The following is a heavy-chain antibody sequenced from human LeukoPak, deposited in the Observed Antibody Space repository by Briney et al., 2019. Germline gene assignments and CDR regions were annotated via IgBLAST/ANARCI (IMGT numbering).Heavy chain of an antibody. CDR2: MNPNSGNT. Sequence: EASVKVSCKASGYTFTSYDINWVRQATGQGLEWMGWMNPNSGNTGYAQKFQGRVTITRNTSISTAYMELSSLRSEDTAVYYCARGLSHYDFWSGYYRDYYYYMDVWGKGTTVTVSS. V-gene: IGHV1-8*03. CDR3: ARGLSHYDFWSGYYRDYYYYMDV. CDR1: GYTFTSYD. J-gene: IGHJ6*03. D-gene: IGHD3-3*01.